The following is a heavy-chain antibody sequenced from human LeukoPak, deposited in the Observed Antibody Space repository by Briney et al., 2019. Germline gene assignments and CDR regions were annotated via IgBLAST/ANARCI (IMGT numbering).Heavy chain of an antibody. CDR1: GGTFSSYA. Sequence: ASVKVSCKASGGTFSSYAISWVRQAPGQGLEWMGWISAYNGNTNYAQKLQGRVTMTTDTSTSTAYMELRSLRSDDTAVYYCTRGGYGGPRVAFDYWGQGTLVTVSS. CDR2: ISAYNGNT. V-gene: IGHV1-18*01. CDR3: TRGGYGGPRVAFDY. J-gene: IGHJ4*02. D-gene: IGHD1-1*01.